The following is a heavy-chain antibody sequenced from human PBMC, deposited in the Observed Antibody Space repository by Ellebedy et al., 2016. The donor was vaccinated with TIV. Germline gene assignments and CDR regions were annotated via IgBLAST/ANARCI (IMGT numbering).Heavy chain of an antibody. CDR2: INHSGST. D-gene: IGHD3-22*01. V-gene: IGHV4-34*01. J-gene: IGHJ4*02. CDR1: GGSFRGYY. Sequence: MPSETLSLTCAVYGGSFRGYYWSWIRQPPGKGLEWIGEINHSGSTNYNPSLKSRLTVSGDTSKNQFSLKLSSVTAADKAVYFCARLAPTTRMFDFWGQGTLVTVSS. CDR3: ARLAPTTRMFDF.